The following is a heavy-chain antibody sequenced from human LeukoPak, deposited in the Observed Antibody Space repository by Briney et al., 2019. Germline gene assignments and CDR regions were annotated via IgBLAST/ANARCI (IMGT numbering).Heavy chain of an antibody. CDR3: ARGDDHYYYALDV. Sequence: VASVKVSCKASGDTFTNYFVHWVRQAPGQGREWMGLIHSSGGSTTYAQKFQGRVTMTGDKSTSTVYMELSSLRSEDTAVYYCARGDDHYYYALDVWGEGTTLGVSS. J-gene: IGHJ6*04. D-gene: IGHD1-1*01. V-gene: IGHV1-46*01. CDR2: IHSSGGST. CDR1: GDTFTNYF.